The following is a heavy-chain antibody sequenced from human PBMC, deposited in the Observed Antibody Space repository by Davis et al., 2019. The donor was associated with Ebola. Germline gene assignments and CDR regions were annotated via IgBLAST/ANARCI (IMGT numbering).Heavy chain of an antibody. CDR3: ARAQTGYYFDSSDSPTWFHP. Sequence: GGSLRLSCAASGFTFSSFAIGWVRQAPGQGLEWMGGIIPLFRSPNYAQKFQGRVTITADDSTSTVYLELRSLTSEDTAVYYCARAQTGYYFDSSDSPTWFHPWGQGTLITVSS. V-gene: IGHV1-69*01. D-gene: IGHD3-22*01. CDR1: GFTFSSFA. J-gene: IGHJ5*02. CDR2: IIPLFRSP.